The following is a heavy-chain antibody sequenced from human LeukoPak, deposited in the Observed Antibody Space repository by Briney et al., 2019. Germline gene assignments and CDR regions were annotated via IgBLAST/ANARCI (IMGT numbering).Heavy chain of an antibody. CDR3: ARGEGNDHVWGSYYYYLDV. CDR2: INDVGHT. V-gene: IGHV4-34*01. J-gene: IGHJ6*03. CDR1: AESFNGYY. D-gene: IGHD3-16*01. Sequence: SETLSLTCAVNAESFNGYYWTWIRQSPGKELEWIGEINDVGHTNYNPSLKSRVTISLDTSAKHFSLKLSSVTAADTAVYFCARGEGNDHVWGSYYYYLDVWGKGTTVTVSS.